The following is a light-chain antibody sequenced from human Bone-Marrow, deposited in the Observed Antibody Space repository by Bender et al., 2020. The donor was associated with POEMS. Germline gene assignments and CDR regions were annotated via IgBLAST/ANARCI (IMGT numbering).Light chain of an antibody. CDR1: SSKFGSYP. Sequence: QSVLTQPPSASGTPGQRVTISCSGSSSKFGSYPVNWYQQLPGAAPKLVIFNNSQRPSGVPDRFSGSNSGTSASLAISGLLSDDKADFYCTSWDSDMYDWVFGGGTKLTVL. CDR2: NNS. J-gene: IGLJ3*02. CDR3: TSWDSDMYDWV. V-gene: IGLV1-44*01.